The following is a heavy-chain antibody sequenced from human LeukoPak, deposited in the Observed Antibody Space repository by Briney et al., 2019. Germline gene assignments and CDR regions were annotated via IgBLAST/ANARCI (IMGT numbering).Heavy chain of an antibody. Sequence: PSETLSLTCAVYGGSFSGYYWSWIRQPPGKGLEWIGEINHSGSTNYNPSLKSRVTISVDTSKNQFSLKLSSVTAADTAVYYCARDTPDSVDSSGDDAFDIWGQGTMVTVSS. D-gene: IGHD3-22*01. CDR3: ARDTPDSVDSSGDDAFDI. J-gene: IGHJ3*02. CDR1: GGSFSGYY. CDR2: INHSGST. V-gene: IGHV4-34*01.